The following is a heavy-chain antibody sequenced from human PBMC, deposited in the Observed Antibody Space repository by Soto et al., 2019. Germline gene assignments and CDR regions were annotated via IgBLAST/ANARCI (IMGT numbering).Heavy chain of an antibody. J-gene: IGHJ5*02. CDR2: VYYTGTT. CDR3: ARLPRYDFWT. V-gene: IGHV4-39*01. CDR1: GGSISVNDYY. Sequence: QLQLQESGPGLVKPSETLSLTCTVSGGSISVNDYYWGWFRQTPGKGLEWVGNVYYTGTTYYNPSLRSRLSMSVDTSKSQFSLNLTSVTAADTAVYYCARLPRYDFWTWGQGILVTVSS. D-gene: IGHD3-3*01.